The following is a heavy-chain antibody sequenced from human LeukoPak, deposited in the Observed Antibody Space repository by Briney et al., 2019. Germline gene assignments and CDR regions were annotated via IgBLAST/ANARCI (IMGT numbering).Heavy chain of an antibody. CDR2: ISSSGSTI. J-gene: IGHJ6*04. CDR3: AELGITMIGGV. Sequence: GSLRLSCAASGFTFSSYEMNWVRQAPGKGLEWVSYISSSGSTIYYADSVKGRFTISGGNAKNSLYLQMNSLRAEDTAVYYCAELGITMIGGVWGKGTTVTISS. D-gene: IGHD3-10*02. CDR1: GFTFSSYE. V-gene: IGHV3-48*03.